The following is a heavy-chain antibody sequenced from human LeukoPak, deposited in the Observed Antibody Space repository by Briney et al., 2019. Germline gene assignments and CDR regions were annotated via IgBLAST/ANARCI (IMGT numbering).Heavy chain of an antibody. J-gene: IGHJ6*02. D-gene: IGHD3-10*01. CDR3: ARGTHGSGPMDV. V-gene: IGHV3-21*01. Sequence: GGSLRLSCAASGFTFSSYSMNWVRQAPGKGLEWVSSISSGSSYIYYADSVKGRFTISRDNAKNSLYLQMNSLRAEDTAVYYCARGTHGSGPMDVWGQGTTVTVSS. CDR2: ISSGSSYI. CDR1: GFTFSSYS.